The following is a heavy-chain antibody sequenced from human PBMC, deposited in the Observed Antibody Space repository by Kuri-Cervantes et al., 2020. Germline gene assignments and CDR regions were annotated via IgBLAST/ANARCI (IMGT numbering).Heavy chain of an antibody. CDR3: ARGDQGDFDY. V-gene: IGHV3-30-3*01. CDR1: GFTFSSYA. Sequence: GESLKISCAASGFTFSSYAMHWVRQAPGKGLEWVAVISYDGSNKYYADSVKGRFTISRDNSKNTLYLQMSSLRAEDTAVYYCARGDQGDFDYWGQGTLVTVSS. J-gene: IGHJ4*02. CDR2: ISYDGSNK.